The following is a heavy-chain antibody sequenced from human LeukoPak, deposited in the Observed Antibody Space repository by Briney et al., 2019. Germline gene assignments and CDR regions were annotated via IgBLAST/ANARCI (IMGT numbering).Heavy chain of an antibody. D-gene: IGHD6-6*01. CDR3: ACEYSSSSGVFGFYYYYMDV. CDR2: ISSSSSYI. CDR1: GFTFSSYS. Sequence: GGSLRLSCAASGFTFSSYSMNRVRQAPGKGLEWVSSISSSSSYIYYADSVKGRFTISRDNAKNSLYLQMNSLRAEDTAVYYCACEYSSSSGVFGFYYYYMDVWGKGTTVTVSS. V-gene: IGHV3-21*01. J-gene: IGHJ6*03.